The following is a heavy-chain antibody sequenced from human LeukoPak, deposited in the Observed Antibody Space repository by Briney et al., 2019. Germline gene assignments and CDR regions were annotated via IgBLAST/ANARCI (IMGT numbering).Heavy chain of an antibody. CDR2: ITSTSNHI. V-gene: IGHV3-21*01. Sequence: KAGGSLRLSCVASGFSFSTYDMNWVRQAPGKGLEWVSAITSTSNHINYADSVKGRFTISRDSANNSLYLQMNSLGAEDTAVYYCGRVYSANGYGSGYYDYWGQGTLVTVSS. CDR3: GRVYSANGYGSGYYDY. D-gene: IGHD3-10*01. J-gene: IGHJ4*02. CDR1: GFSFSTYD.